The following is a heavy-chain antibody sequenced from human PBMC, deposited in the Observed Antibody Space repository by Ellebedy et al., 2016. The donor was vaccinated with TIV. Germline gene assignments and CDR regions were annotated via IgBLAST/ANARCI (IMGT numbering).Heavy chain of an antibody. J-gene: IGHJ6*02. CDR3: AGNRPQVVLLDYGMDV. Sequence: SETLSLXXTVSGGSISSYYWSWIRQPPGKGLEWIGYIYYSGSTNYNPSLKSRVTISVDTSKNQFSLKLSSVTAADTAVYYCAGNRPQVVLLDYGMDVWGQGTTVTVSS. CDR2: IYYSGST. V-gene: IGHV4-59*08. D-gene: IGHD1/OR15-1a*01. CDR1: GGSISSYY.